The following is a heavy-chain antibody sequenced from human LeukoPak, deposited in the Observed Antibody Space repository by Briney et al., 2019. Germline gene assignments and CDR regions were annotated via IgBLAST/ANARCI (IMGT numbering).Heavy chain of an antibody. V-gene: IGHV4-39*07. D-gene: IGHD6-13*01. CDR3: ARDAIQSSSWYLTWFDP. J-gene: IGHJ5*02. CDR2: IYDSGST. CDR1: GGSISSSSYY. Sequence: SETLSLTCTVSGGSISSSSYYWGWIRQPPGKGLEWIGSIYDSGSTYYNPSLKSRVTISVDTSKNQFSLKLSSVTAADTAVYYCARDAIQSSSWYLTWFDPWGQGTLVTVSS.